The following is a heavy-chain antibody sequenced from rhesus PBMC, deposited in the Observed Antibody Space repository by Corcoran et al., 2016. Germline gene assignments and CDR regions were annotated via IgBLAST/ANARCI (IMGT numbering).Heavy chain of an antibody. CDR3: TRFDY. V-gene: IGHV3-54*02. Sequence: EVQLVESGGGLVQPGGALSVSCSASGFTFSIYGFHWVRQAPGKGLEWVAVISSDGTKKNHADSVKDRFTISRDNSKNILYLQMNNLKLEDTAVYYCTRFDYWGQGVLVTVSS. J-gene: IGHJ4*01. CDR1: GFTFSIYG. CDR2: ISSDGTKK.